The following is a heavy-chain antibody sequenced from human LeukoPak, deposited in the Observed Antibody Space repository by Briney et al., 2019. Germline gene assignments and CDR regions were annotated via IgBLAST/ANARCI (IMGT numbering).Heavy chain of an antibody. CDR1: GVTFSSYG. J-gene: IGHJ3*02. D-gene: IGHD1-1*01. CDR2: ISYDGSNK. Sequence: PGGSLRLSCAASGVTFSSYGMHWVRQAPGKGLEWVAVISYDGSNKYYADSVKGRFTISRDNSKNTLYLQMNSLRAEDTAVYYCAEEVQVERRKDGFDIWGQGTMVTVSS. CDR3: AEEVQVERRKDGFDI. V-gene: IGHV3-30*18.